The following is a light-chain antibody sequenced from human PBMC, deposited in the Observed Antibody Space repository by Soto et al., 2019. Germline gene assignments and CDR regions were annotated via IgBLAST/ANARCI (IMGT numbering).Light chain of an antibody. CDR1: SSDIGRYDY. CDR3: SAFGGSGF. V-gene: IGLV2-14*01. J-gene: IGLJ1*01. CDR2: EVA. Sequence: QSALTQPDSVSGSPGQSIAISCTGTSSDIGRYDYVSWYQQHPGKAPKLVIYEVANRPSGVSNRFSGSKSGNTASLTITGLQADDEDDYYCSAFGGSGFFGTGTKLTVL.